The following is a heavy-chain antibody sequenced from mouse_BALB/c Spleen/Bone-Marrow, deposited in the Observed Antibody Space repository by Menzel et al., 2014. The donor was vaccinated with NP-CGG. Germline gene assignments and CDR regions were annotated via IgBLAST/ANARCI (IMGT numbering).Heavy chain of an antibody. CDR1: GYSFTGYF. CDR3: ARIYDYDRGAWFAY. CDR2: INPYNGDT. D-gene: IGHD2-4*01. J-gene: IGHJ3*01. V-gene: IGHV1-20*02. Sequence: EVQLQQSGPELVKPGASVKISCKASGYSFTGYFMNWVMQSHGKSLEWIGRINPYNGDTFYNQKFKDKATLTIDKSSSTAHMKLRSLASEDSAVYYCARIYDYDRGAWFAYWGQGTLVTVSA.